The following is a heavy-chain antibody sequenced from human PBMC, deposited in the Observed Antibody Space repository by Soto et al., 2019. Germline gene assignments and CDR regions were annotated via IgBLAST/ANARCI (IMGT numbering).Heavy chain of an antibody. J-gene: IGHJ1*01. CDR2: TSYDGSDK. V-gene: IGHV3-30*19. D-gene: IGHD3-16*01. CDR1: GFTFRSYV. CDR3: ARWGTTGGLDV. Sequence: QVQLVESGGGVVQPGTSLRVSCVGSGFTFRSYVIHWVRQAPGKGLEWVALTSYDGSDKYYGDSVRGRFTISRDNSRNTVDLQMDNLRREDTALYYCARWGTTGGLDVCGQGTRVSV.